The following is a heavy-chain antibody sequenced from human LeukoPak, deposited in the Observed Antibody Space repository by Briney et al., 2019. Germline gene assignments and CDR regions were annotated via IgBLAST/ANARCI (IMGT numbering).Heavy chain of an antibody. CDR2: IYTSGST. J-gene: IGHJ4*02. V-gene: IGHV4-61*02. CDR3: AGISYYYDSSGYTPPFDY. D-gene: IGHD3-22*01. CDR1: GGSISSGSYY. Sequence: PSETLSLTCTVSGGSISSGSYYWSWIRQPAGKGLEWIGRIYTSGSTNYNPSLKSRVTISVDTSKNQFSLKLSSVTAADTAVYYCAGISYYYDSSGYTPPFDYWGQGTLVTVSS.